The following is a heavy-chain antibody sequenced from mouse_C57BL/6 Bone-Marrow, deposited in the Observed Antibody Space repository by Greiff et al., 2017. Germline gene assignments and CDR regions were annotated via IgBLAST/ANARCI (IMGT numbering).Heavy chain of an antibody. CDR2: IDPANGNT. CDR1: GFNIKNTY. J-gene: IGHJ4*01. V-gene: IGHV14-3*01. D-gene: IGHD1-1*01. CDR3: ALIYYSGSSYGNYAMDY. Sequence: VQLKESVAELVRPGASVKLSCTASGFNIKNTYMHWVKQRPEQGLEWIGRIDPANGNTKYAPKFQGKATITADTSSNTAYLQLSSLTSEDTAIYYCALIYYSGSSYGNYAMDYWGQGTSVTVSS.